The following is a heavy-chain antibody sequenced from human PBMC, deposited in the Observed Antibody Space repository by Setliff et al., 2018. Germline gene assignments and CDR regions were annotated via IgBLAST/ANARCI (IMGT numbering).Heavy chain of an antibody. D-gene: IGHD2-15*01. V-gene: IGHV3-30*03. CDR1: GFTFSTYR. CDR3: ARTCSGSGCYAGLES. CDR2: ILDDGVKK. Sequence: LSLSCAASGFTFSTYRMHWVRQAPGKGLEWVAVILDDGVKKYHADSVKGRFTISRDNSKNTLYLQMNSLRPEDTAVYYCARTCSGSGCYAGLESWGQGTPVTVSS. J-gene: IGHJ4*02.